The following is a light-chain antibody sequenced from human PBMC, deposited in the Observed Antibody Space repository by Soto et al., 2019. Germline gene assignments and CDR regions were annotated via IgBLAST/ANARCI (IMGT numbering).Light chain of an antibody. Sequence: SVLTQPAAVSASPGQSITISCSGTSSDVGAYNYVAWYQQFPGKTPKLIIYGVSSRPSGVSSRFSGSKSGNTAPLTISGLQAEDEADYYCISYTGSSTSYVFGTGTKVTVL. J-gene: IGLJ1*01. CDR3: ISYTGSSTSYV. CDR1: SSDVGAYNY. V-gene: IGLV2-14*01. CDR2: GVS.